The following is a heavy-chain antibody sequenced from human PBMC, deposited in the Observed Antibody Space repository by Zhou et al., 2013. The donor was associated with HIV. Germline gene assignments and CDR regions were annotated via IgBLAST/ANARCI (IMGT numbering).Heavy chain of an antibody. CDR2: INPSGGST. J-gene: IGHJ3*02. Sequence: QVQLVQSGAEVKKPGASVKVSCKASGYTFTSYYMHWVRQAPGQGLEWMGIINPSGGSTTYAQKFQGRVTVTRDTSTSTVYMELSSLRSEDTAVYYCARDARLGGSIAVAGTRAFDIWGQGTMVTVSS. D-gene: IGHD6-19*01. CDR1: GYTFTSYY. CDR3: ARDARLGGSIAVAGTRAFDI. V-gene: IGHV1-46*01.